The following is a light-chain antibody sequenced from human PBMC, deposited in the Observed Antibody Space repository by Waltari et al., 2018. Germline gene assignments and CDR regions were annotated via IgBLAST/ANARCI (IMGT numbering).Light chain of an antibody. J-gene: IGLJ1*01. CDR2: DIT. CDR3: SSYKTSRTVYV. V-gene: IGLV2-14*03. Sequence: QSALTQPASVSGSPGQSITISCTGTRSDVGTYDYVSWYQQHPGTAPNLMIYDITKRPSGIANRCSGSKSGNTASLTISGVQAEDEADYYCSSYKTSRTVYVFGTGTKVTVL. CDR1: RSDVGTYDY.